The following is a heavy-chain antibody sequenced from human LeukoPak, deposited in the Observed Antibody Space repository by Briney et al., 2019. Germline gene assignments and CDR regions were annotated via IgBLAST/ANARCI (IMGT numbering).Heavy chain of an antibody. D-gene: IGHD3-10*01. CDR3: ARYPVRGVNPYYFDH. CDR1: GFIFSSYA. CDR2: VSSTGGST. V-gene: IGHV3-23*01. J-gene: IGHJ4*02. Sequence: GGSLRLSCAASGFIFSSYAMNWVRQAPGEGLEWVSSVSSTGGSTYYADSVKGRFTISRDNSKNTLYLQMNSLRAEDTAVYHCARYPVRGVNPYYFDHWGQGTLVTVSS.